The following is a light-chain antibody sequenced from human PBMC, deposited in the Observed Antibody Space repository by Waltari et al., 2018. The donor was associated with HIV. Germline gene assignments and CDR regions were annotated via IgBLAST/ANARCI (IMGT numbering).Light chain of an antibody. V-gene: IGLV1-51*01. CDR1: SSNIGNNY. CDR2: ANN. CDR3: GTWDNSLSAYV. J-gene: IGLJ1*01. Sequence: QSVLTQPPSVSAAPGQKVTISCSGSSSNIGNNYVSWYQQLPETAPKLLIFANNKRPSEIPDRFSGSKSGTSATLGISGLQTGDEADYYCGTWDNSLSAYVFATGTKVTVL.